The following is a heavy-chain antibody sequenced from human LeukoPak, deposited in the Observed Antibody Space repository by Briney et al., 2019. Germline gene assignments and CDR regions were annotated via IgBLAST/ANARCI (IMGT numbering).Heavy chain of an antibody. CDR3: VREGFYFFDF. CDR2: INSDGSST. J-gene: IGHJ4*01. CDR1: GFTFSSYW. Sequence: GGSLRLSCAASGFTFSSYWMHWVRQAPGKGLVWVSRINSDGSSTSYADSVRGRFTIFRDNAKDSVYLQMNSLRAEDSATYYCVREGFYFFDFWGQGTLVTVSS. V-gene: IGHV3-74*01.